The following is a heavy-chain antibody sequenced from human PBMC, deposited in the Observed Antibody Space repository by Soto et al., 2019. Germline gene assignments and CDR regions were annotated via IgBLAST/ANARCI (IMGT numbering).Heavy chain of an antibody. CDR2: IYYSGST. J-gene: IGHJ3*02. CDR3: ARRYGWAFDI. CDR1: GGSISSYY. D-gene: IGHD3-16*01. Sequence: QVQLQESGPGLVKPSETLSLTCTVSGGSISSYYWSWIRQPPGKGLEWIGYIYYSGSTNYNPSLTRRVPISVDTSKNQFSLKLSSVTAADTAVYYCARRYGWAFDIWGQGTMVTVSS. V-gene: IGHV4-59*08.